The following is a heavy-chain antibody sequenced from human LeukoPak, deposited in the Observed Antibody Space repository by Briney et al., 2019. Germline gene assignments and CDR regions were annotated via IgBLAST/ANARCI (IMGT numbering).Heavy chain of an antibody. CDR2: IYYSGST. CDR3: TRDSPPGIAAAGVSWFDP. J-gene: IGHJ5*02. D-gene: IGHD6-13*01. Sequence: PSETLSLTCTVSGGSISSGGYYWSWIRQHPGKGLEWIGYIYYSGSTYYNPSLKSRVTISVDTSKNQFSLKLSSVTAADTAVYYCTRDSPPGIAAAGVSWFDPWGQGTLVTVSS. CDR1: GGSISSGGYY. V-gene: IGHV4-31*03.